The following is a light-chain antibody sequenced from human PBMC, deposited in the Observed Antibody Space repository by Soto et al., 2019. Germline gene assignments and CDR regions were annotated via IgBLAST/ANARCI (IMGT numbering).Light chain of an antibody. V-gene: IGLV2-14*03. CDR3: QSYTSNSVV. J-gene: IGLJ2*01. CDR1: SSDVGGHNY. CDR2: DVS. Sequence: QSALTQPASVSGSPGQSIIISCTGTSSDVGGHNYVSWYQHHPGKAPKLIIYDVSNRPSGVSIRFSGSKSGNTASLTISGIQAEDEADYYCQSYTSNSVVFGGGTKLTV.